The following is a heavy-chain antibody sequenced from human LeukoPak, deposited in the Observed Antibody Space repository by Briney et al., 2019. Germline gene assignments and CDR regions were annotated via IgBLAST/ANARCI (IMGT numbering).Heavy chain of an antibody. CDR1: GFTFSSYW. CDR3: ARTKWQLPWA. Sequence: PGGSLRLSCAASGFTFSSYWMSWVRRAPGKGLEWVANIKQDGSEKYYVDSVKGRFTISRDNAKNSLYLQMNSLRPDDTAIYYCARTKWQLPWAWGQGTLVTVSS. V-gene: IGHV3-7*01. CDR2: IKQDGSEK. D-gene: IGHD1-26*01. J-gene: IGHJ1*01.